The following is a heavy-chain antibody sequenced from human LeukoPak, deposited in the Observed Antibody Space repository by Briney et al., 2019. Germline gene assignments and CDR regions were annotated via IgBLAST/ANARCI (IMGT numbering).Heavy chain of an antibody. V-gene: IGHV3-23*01. Sequence: GGSLRLSCAASGFIFSSYAMSWVRQAPGKGLEWVSAISGSGGSTHYADSVKGRFTISRDYSKNTLYLQMNSLRAEDTAVYYCAKNAGLGYCTDTSCPIDPWGQGTLVTVSS. CDR2: ISGSGGST. CDR1: GFIFSSYA. J-gene: IGHJ5*02. D-gene: IGHD2-2*01. CDR3: AKNAGLGYCTDTSCPIDP.